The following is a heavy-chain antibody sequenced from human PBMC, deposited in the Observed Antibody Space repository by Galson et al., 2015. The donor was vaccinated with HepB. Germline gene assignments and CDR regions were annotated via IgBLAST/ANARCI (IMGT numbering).Heavy chain of an antibody. Sequence: SLRLSCAASGFTFSSYWMSWVRQAPGKGLEWVANIKQDGSEKYYVDSVKGRFTISRDNAKNSLYLQMNSLRAEDTAVYYCARDRSYLYWNDAFDIWGQGTMVTVSS. CDR1: GFTFSSYW. V-gene: IGHV3-7*03. J-gene: IGHJ3*02. CDR2: IKQDGSEK. D-gene: IGHD1-1*01. CDR3: ARDRSYLYWNDAFDI.